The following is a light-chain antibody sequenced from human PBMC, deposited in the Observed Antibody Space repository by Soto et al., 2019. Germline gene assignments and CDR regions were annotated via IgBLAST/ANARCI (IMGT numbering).Light chain of an antibody. CDR2: EVS. J-gene: IGLJ2*01. CDR1: TSDVGAYNY. V-gene: IGLV2-14*01. Sequence: QSVLTQPASVSGSPGQSITISCTGTTSDVGAYNYVSWYQQHPGKAPKLMISEVSDRPSGVSNRFSGSKSGNTASLTISGLQAEDEADYYCSSYPSNTNVVFGGGTKLTVL. CDR3: SSYPSNTNVV.